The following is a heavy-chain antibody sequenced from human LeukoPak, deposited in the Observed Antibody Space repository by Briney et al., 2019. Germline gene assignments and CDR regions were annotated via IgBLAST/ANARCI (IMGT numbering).Heavy chain of an antibody. J-gene: IGHJ4*02. CDR1: GFTFSSYE. CDR3: ARGPTWNDVIH. D-gene: IGHD1-1*01. V-gene: IGHV3-48*03. CDR2: ISSSSSTI. Sequence: PGGSLRLSCAASGFTFSSYEMNWVRQAPGKGLEWISYISSSSSTIYYADSVKGRFTISRDNAKNSLNLQMNSLRAEHTAVYYWARGPTWNDVIHWGQGTLVTVSS.